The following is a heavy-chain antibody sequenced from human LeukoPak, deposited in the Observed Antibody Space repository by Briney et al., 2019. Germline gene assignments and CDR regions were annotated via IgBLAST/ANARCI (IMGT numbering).Heavy chain of an antibody. J-gene: IGHJ3*02. CDR2: IWYGEGNK. CDR1: GFTFSNYG. Sequence: GGSLRLSCAASGFTFSNYGMDWVRQAPGKGLEWVAVIWYGEGNKYYADSVKGRFTISRDNSKNTLYLQMNSLRAEDTAVYYCAKGATYCSSTSCPDAFDIWGQGTMVTVSS. V-gene: IGHV3-30*02. CDR3: AKGATYCSSTSCPDAFDI. D-gene: IGHD2-2*01.